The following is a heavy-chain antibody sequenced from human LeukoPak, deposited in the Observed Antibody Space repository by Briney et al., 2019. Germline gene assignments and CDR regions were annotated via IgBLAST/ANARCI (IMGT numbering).Heavy chain of an antibody. J-gene: IGHJ4*02. D-gene: IGHD2-21*02. CDR1: GFTFSNYA. CDR2: ISGSGGST. Sequence: GGSLRLSCAASGFTFSNYAMSWVRQAPGKGLEWVSAISGSGGSTYYANSVKGRFTISRDNSKNTLYLQMNSLRAEDTAVYYCAKGPDAYCGGDCYADYWGQGTLVTVSS. V-gene: IGHV3-23*01. CDR3: AKGPDAYCGGDCYADY.